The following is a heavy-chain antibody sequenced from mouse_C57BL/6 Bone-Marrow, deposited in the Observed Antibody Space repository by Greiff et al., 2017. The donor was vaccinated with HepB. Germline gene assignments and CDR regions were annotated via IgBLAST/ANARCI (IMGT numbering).Heavy chain of an antibody. CDR2: ISGGGGNT. Sequence: EVHLVESGGGLVKPGGSLKLSCAASGFTFSSYTMSWVRQTPEKRLEWVATISGGGGNTYYPDSVKGRFTISRDNAKNTLYLQMSSLRSEDTALYYCARDYYGSSYVWFAYWGQGTLFTVSA. CDR3: ARDYYGSSYVWFAY. V-gene: IGHV5-9*01. CDR1: GFTFSSYT. D-gene: IGHD1-1*01. J-gene: IGHJ3*01.